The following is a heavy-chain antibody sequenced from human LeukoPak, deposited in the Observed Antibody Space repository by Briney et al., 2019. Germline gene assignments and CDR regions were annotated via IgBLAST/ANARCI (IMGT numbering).Heavy chain of an antibody. CDR3: ARDVGSHRELFQH. CDR2: ISSTATYI. J-gene: IGHJ1*01. Sequence: PGGSLTLSCAVSGFNFRSYGMHWLRQAPGKGLEWVASISSTATYIYYADSVKGRFSISRDNAQNSLLLQANILRAEDTAIYYCARDVGSHRELFQHWGQGTLVTVSS. V-gene: IGHV3-21*06. CDR1: GFNFRSYG. D-gene: IGHD1-26*01.